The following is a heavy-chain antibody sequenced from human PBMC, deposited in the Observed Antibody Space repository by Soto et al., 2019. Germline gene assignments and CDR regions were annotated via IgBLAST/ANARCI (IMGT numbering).Heavy chain of an antibody. Sequence: EVQLVESGGGLVQPGGSLRLSCAASGFTFSSYSMNWVRQAPGKGLEWVSYISSSSSTIYYADSVKGRFTISRDNAKNSLYLQMNGLGDEDTAVYYCAKLLSSPLWDYYYGMDVWGQGTTVTVSS. CDR2: ISSSSSTI. J-gene: IGHJ6*02. CDR3: AKLLSSPLWDYYYGMDV. D-gene: IGHD2-2*01. CDR1: GFTFSSYS. V-gene: IGHV3-48*02.